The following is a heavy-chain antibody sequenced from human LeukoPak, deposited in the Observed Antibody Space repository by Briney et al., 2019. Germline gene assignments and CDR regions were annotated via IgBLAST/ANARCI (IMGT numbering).Heavy chain of an antibody. D-gene: IGHD2-2*01. V-gene: IGHV4-4*07. CDR3: ARVKASSTSWTFDQ. CDR2: IYSSGST. Sequence: SETLSLTCSVSGGSTNSYYWSWIRQSGGKGLEWIGRIYSSGSTVYNPSLNRRLTMSIDTSKNQFSLTLKSVTATDTAVYYCARVKASSTSWTFDQWGRGALVTVSS. CDR1: GGSTNSYY. J-gene: IGHJ4*02.